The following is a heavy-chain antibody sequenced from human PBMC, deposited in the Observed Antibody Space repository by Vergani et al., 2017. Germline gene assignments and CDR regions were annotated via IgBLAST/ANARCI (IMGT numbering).Heavy chain of an antibody. V-gene: IGHV3-9*01. CDR3: AKEIWGLGGIVGATEGGYFDY. J-gene: IGHJ4*02. D-gene: IGHD1-26*01. Sequence: EVQLVESGGGLVQPGRSLRLSCAASGFTFDDYAMHWVRQAPGKGLEWVSGISWNSGSIGYADSVKGRFTISRDNAKNSLYLQMNRLRAEDTALYYCAKEIWGLGGIVGATEGGYFDYWGQGTLVTVSS. CDR1: GFTFDDYA. CDR2: ISWNSGSI.